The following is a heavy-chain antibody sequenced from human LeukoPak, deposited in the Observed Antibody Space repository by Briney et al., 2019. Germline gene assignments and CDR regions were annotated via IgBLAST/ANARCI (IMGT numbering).Heavy chain of an antibody. Sequence: SETLSLTCTVSGGSISSYYWSWIRQPPGKGLEWIGYIYYSGSTNYNPSLKSRVTISVDTSKNQFSLKLSSVTAADTAVYYCARHGRGVTYDPWGQGTLVTVSS. CDR3: ARHGRGVTYDP. CDR2: IYYSGST. J-gene: IGHJ5*02. CDR1: GGSISSYY. D-gene: IGHD2-21*02. V-gene: IGHV4-59*08.